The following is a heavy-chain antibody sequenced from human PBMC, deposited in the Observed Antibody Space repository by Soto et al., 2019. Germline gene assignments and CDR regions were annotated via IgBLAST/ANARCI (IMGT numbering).Heavy chain of an antibody. CDR3: AREGYAYGLDF. CDR1: GLTVSDKY. J-gene: IGHJ4*02. Sequence: EVQLVQTGGGLIKPGGSLSLSCAASGLTVSDKYMSWVRQAPGKGLEWVSLTYTGGNSYFADSVKGRFIVSRDISKNTLFLHMNSLAAEDTAVYYCAREGYAYGLDFWGQGPLVTVSS. V-gene: IGHV3-53*02. D-gene: IGHD3-10*01. CDR2: TYTGGNS.